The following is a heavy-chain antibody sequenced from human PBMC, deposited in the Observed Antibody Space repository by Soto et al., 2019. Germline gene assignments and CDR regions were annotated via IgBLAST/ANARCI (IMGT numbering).Heavy chain of an antibody. CDR2: IYPSGRA. Sequence: QVQLQESGPRLVTPSETLTLTCSLSGGSITNHYWGWIRQPPGKGLEFIGRIYPSGRAHYNPSLQSRVTMSVDTSKNQFSLKVNSVTAADTAIYYWARAPKVSGSSQTRPDFWGQGTLVTVSS. V-gene: IGHV4-4*07. D-gene: IGHD6-6*01. J-gene: IGHJ4*02. CDR3: ARAPKVSGSSQTRPDF. CDR1: GGSITNHY.